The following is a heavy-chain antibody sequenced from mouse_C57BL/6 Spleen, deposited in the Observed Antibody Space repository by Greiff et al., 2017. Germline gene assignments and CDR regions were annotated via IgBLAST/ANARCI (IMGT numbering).Heavy chain of an antibody. Sequence: QVQLKESGAELVRPGASVTLSCKASGYTFTDYEMHWVKQTPVHGLEWIGAIDPETGGTAYNQKFKGKAILTADKSSSTAYMELRSLTSEDSAVYYCTRGRLGRFDYWGQGTSVTVSS. J-gene: IGHJ4*01. V-gene: IGHV1-15*01. CDR2: IDPETGGT. CDR3: TRGRLGRFDY. D-gene: IGHD4-1*01. CDR1: GYTFTDYE.